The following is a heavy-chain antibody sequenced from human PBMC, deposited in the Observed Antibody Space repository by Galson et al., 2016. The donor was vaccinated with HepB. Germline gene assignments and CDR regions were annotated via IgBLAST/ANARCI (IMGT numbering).Heavy chain of an antibody. D-gene: IGHD2-2*01. J-gene: IGHJ1*01. CDR1: GFTVSDYT. CDR3: AVDLRVVPAANDRSHL. CDR2: ISSDINYV. Sequence: SLRLSCAASGFTVSDYTMNWVRQAPGKGLEWVSSISSDINYVYYGDSVRGRFTISRDNAKNSVFLQMNRLSAEDTAIYYCAVDLRVVPAANDRSHLWGTGTLVTVS. V-gene: IGHV3-21*01.